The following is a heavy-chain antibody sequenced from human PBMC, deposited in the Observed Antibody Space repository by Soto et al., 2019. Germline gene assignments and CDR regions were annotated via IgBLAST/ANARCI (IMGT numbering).Heavy chain of an antibody. CDR3: ARRMGSSLGAGANDAFDI. CDR2: IYPGDSDT. J-gene: IGHJ3*02. Sequence: TXESLKISCKGSGYSCTSYWIGWVGQIPGKGLEWMGIIYPGDSDTRYSPSFQGQVTISADKSISTAYLQWSSLKASDTAMYYCARRMGSSLGAGANDAFDIWGQGTMVTVSS. V-gene: IGHV5-51*01. D-gene: IGHD6-6*01. CDR1: GYSCTSYW.